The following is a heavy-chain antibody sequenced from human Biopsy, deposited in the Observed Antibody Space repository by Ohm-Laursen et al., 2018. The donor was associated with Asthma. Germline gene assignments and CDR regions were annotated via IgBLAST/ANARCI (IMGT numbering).Heavy chain of an antibody. CDR3: AKDVFPGWELRRGPDY. Sequence: LRLSCAAFGFTFSNYGVHWVRQAPGKGLDWVAVISFDGSNKNYTDSVKGRFTISRDNSRNTLHLQMNSLRAEDTAVYYCAKDVFPGWELRRGPDYWGQGTLVTVSS. J-gene: IGHJ4*02. CDR2: ISFDGSNK. CDR1: GFTFSNYG. D-gene: IGHD1-26*01. V-gene: IGHV3-30*18.